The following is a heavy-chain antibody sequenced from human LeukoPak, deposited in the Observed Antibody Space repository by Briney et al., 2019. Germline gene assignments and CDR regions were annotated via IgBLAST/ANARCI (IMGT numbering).Heavy chain of an antibody. CDR1: GYSISSGFY. CDR3: ARRSEYFQD. J-gene: IGHJ1*01. CDR2: IYHSGST. Sequence: ASETLSLTCAVSGYSISSGFYWGWIRQPPGKGLEWIGSIYHSGSTYYNPSHKSRVTISLDTSKNQFSLRLSSVTAADTAVYYCARRSEYFQDWGQGTLLTVSS. V-gene: IGHV4-38-2*01.